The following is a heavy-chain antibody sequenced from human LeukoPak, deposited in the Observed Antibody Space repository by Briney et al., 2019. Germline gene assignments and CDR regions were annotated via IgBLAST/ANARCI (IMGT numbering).Heavy chain of an antibody. V-gene: IGHV1-8*03. J-gene: IGHJ4*02. CDR2: MNPNSGNT. CDR1: GYTFTSYD. Sequence: GASVKVSCKASGYTFTSYDINWVRQATGQGLEWMGWMNPNSGNTGYAQKFQGRVTITRNTSISTAYMELSSLRSEDTAVYYCAKAGPAGKIAAADFDYWGQGTLVTVSS. CDR3: AKAGPAGKIAAADFDY. D-gene: IGHD6-13*01.